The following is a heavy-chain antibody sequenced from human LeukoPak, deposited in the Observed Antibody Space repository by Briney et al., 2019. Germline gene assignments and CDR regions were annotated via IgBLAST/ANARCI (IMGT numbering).Heavy chain of an antibody. CDR3: AGDSIVGLTVWVY. Sequence: GGSLRLSCAASGFTFSSYAMHWVRQAPGKGLEWVAVISYDGSNKYYADSVKGRFTISRDNSKSTMFLQMNSLRAEDTAAYYCAGDSIVGLTVWVYWGQGTLVTVSS. CDR2: ISYDGSNK. J-gene: IGHJ4*02. CDR1: GFTFSSYA. D-gene: IGHD1-26*01. V-gene: IGHV3-30*04.